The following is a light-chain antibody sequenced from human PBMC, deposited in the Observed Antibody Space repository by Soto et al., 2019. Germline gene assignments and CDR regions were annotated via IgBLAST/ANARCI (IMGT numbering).Light chain of an antibody. J-gene: IGKJ2*01. CDR1: QSIGTN. Sequence: ETVMTQSPATLSVSPFDRVTLSFRASQSIGTNLLWLQQSPGQPPRLLISGASDRVAGVPDRFSGSGSGTDFTLTISGLQSEDCAVYYCQQYAGWPRTFGQGT. CDR3: QQYAGWPRT. V-gene: IGKV3-15*01. CDR2: GAS.